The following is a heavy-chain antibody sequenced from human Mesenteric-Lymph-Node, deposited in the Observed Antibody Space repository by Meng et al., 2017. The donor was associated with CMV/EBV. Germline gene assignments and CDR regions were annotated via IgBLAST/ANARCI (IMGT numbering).Heavy chain of an antibody. J-gene: IGHJ5*02. Sequence: VSGGSISNSTCYWNWIRQPPGKGLEWIGSMNYGRSTHYNPSLKSRVTTSVDTSKNQFSLNLSSVTAADTAIYYCARGDYTNSRFDPWGQGTLVTVSS. CDR1: GGSISNSTCY. V-gene: IGHV4-39*01. CDR2: MNYGRST. D-gene: IGHD3-3*01. CDR3: ARGDYTNSRFDP.